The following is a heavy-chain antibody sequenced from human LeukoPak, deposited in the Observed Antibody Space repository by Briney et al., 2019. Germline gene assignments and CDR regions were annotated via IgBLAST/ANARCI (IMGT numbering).Heavy chain of an antibody. Sequence: PSQTLSLTCTVSGGSISSTSYYWTWIRQPAGKGLEWIGRIYTTGSTNYNPSLKSRVTISVDTSKNQFSLKLSSVTAADTAVYYCARVYYGSGSYYSYYHYMDVWGKGTTVTVSS. CDR3: ARVYYGSGSYYSYYHYMDV. D-gene: IGHD3-10*01. J-gene: IGHJ6*03. CDR1: GGSISSTSYY. CDR2: IYTTGST. V-gene: IGHV4-61*02.